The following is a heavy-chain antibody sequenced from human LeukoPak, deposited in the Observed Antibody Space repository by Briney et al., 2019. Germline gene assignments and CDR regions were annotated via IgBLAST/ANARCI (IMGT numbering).Heavy chain of an antibody. Sequence: ASVKVSCKASGYTFTSYYMHWVRQAPGQGLEWMGIINPSGGSTSYAQKFQGRVTMTKDTSTSTVYMELSSLRSEDTAVYYCAREGYSSGWYLGAFDIWGQGTMVTVSS. D-gene: IGHD6-19*01. J-gene: IGHJ3*02. V-gene: IGHV1-46*01. CDR3: AREGYSSGWYLGAFDI. CDR1: GYTFTSYY. CDR2: INPSGGST.